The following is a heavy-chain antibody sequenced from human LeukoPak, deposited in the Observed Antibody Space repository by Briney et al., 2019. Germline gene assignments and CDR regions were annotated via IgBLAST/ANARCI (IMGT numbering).Heavy chain of an antibody. CDR1: GYTFTSYG. J-gene: IGHJ3*02. CDR3: AREDYYDSSGYYAFDI. CDR2: ISAYNGNT. Sequence: ASVKVSCKASGYTFTSYGISWVRQAPGQGLEWVGWISAYNGNTNYAQKPQGRVTMTTDTSTSTAYMELRSLRSDDTAVYYCAREDYYDSSGYYAFDIWGQGTMVTVSS. D-gene: IGHD3-22*01. V-gene: IGHV1-18*01.